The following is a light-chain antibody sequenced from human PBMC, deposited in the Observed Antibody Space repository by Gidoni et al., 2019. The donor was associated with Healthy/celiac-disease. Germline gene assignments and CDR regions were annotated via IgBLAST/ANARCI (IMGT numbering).Light chain of an antibody. CDR2: GNS. CDR1: SPTIGAGYD. CDR3: QSYDSSLSGPYV. V-gene: IGLV1-40*01. J-gene: IGLJ1*01. Sequence: QSVLTQPPSVSGAPGQRVTISCTGSSPTIGAGYDVHWYQQLPGTAPKLLIYGNSNRPSGVPDRFSGSKSGTSASLAISGLQAEDEADYYCQSYDSSLSGPYVFGTGTKVTVL.